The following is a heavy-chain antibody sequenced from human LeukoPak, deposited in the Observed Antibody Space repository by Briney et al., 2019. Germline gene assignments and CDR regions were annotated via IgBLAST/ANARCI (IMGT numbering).Heavy chain of an antibody. Sequence: WVRQPPGKGLEWIGSIYYSGSTYYNPSLKSRVTISVDTSKNQFSLKLSSVTAADTAVYYCARHSISMVRGVIPYNWFDPWGQGTLVTVSS. D-gene: IGHD3-10*01. J-gene: IGHJ5*02. CDR2: IYYSGST. CDR3: ARHSISMVRGVIPYNWFDP. V-gene: IGHV4-39*01.